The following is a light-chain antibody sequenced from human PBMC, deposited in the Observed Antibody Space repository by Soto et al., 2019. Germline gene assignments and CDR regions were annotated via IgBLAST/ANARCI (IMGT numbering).Light chain of an antibody. J-gene: IGKJ1*01. Sequence: EIVMTQSPDTLSVSPGERATLSCRASQSVSSNLAWYQQKPGQVPRLLIYGASTRATGIPAMFSGSGSGTEFTLTISSLQSEDFAVYYWQHYNSLWAFGEGTRVEI. V-gene: IGKV3-15*01. CDR3: QHYNSLWA. CDR1: QSVSSN. CDR2: GAS.